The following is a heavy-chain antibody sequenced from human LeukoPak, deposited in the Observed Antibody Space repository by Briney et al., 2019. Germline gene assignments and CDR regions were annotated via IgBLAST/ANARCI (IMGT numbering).Heavy chain of an antibody. J-gene: IGHJ4*02. CDR1: GGSFSGYY. CDR3: ARVGGSPTAYGYVWGSYRRTFDY. CDR2: INRSGST. V-gene: IGHV4-34*01. D-gene: IGHD3-16*02. Sequence: SETLSLTCAVHGGSFSGYYWSWIRQPPGKGLEWIGEINRSGSTNYNPSLKSRVTISVDTSKNQFSLKLSSVTAADTAVYYCARVGGSPTAYGYVWGSYRRTFDYWGQGTLVTVSS.